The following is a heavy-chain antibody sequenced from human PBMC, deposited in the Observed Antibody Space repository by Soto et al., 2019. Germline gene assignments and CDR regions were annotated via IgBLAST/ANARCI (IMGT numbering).Heavy chain of an antibody. V-gene: IGHV1-69*02. Sequence: SVKVSCKASGGTLSSYTFSWVRQAPGQGLEWMGRVIPNRGVTNYAKKFQGRFTIVVDTSTSTAYMELNSLRDEDKAVYYCATGFGRRVLEWLYLEDWGQGTLVSVSS. J-gene: IGHJ4*02. CDR3: ATGFGRRVLEWLYLED. CDR1: GGTLSSYT. CDR2: VIPNRGVT. D-gene: IGHD3-3*01.